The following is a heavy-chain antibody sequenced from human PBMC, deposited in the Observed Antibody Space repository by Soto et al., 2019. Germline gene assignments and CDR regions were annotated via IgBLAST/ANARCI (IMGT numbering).Heavy chain of an antibody. CDR2: ISINSAYI. J-gene: IGHJ5*02. CDR1: GFTFRSFT. D-gene: IGHD6-13*01. CDR3: TRNAARDSSARGWFDP. Sequence: GGSLRLSCAASGFTFRSFTMNWVRQAPGKGLEWVSTISINSAYIYYTDALRGRFTISRDNAKNSLHLQMNSLRAEDTAVYYCTRNAARDSSARGWFDPWGPGTMVTVSS. V-gene: IGHV3-21*01.